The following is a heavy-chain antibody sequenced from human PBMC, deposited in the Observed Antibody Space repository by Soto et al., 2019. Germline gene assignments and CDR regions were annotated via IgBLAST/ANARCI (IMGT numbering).Heavy chain of an antibody. Sequence: GGSLRLSCATSGLTFSNYAISWVRQAPGGGLEWVSSMSGSSSTTYYADSVRGRFTISRDRSKNTLYLQMSSLRAEDTALYYCAKNQERELPRVIDFWGQGTLVTVSS. J-gene: IGHJ4*02. CDR2: MSGSSSTT. CDR1: GLTFSNYA. V-gene: IGHV3-23*01. CDR3: AKNQERELPRVIDF. D-gene: IGHD1-7*01.